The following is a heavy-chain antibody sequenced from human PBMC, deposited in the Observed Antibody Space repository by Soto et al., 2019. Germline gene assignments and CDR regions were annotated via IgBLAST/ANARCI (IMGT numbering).Heavy chain of an antibody. CDR3: AILPWADYGGIIDS. CDR1: GGSISSGGYS. J-gene: IGHJ5*01. D-gene: IGHD4-17*01. CDR2: MYHSGST. Sequence: PSETLSLTCAVSGGSISSGGYSWSWIRQPPGKGLEWIGYMYHSGSTYYNPSLKSRVTISIDRSKNQFSLKLSPVTAADTAVYYCAILPWADYGGIIDSWGPGTLVTVSS. V-gene: IGHV4-30-2*02.